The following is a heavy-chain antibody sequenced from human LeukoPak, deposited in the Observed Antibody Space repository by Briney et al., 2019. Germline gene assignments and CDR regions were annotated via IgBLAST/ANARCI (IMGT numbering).Heavy chain of an antibody. D-gene: IGHD2-15*01. Sequence: SQTLSLTCAISGDSVSSNSAAWNWIRQSPSRGLEWLGRTYYRSKWYNDYAVSVKSRITINPDTSKNQLSLQLNSVTPEDTAVYYCARSNRVVVVAATIGFYYYGMEVWGQGTTVTVSS. CDR3: ARSNRVVVVAATIGFYYYGMEV. V-gene: IGHV6-1*01. J-gene: IGHJ6*02. CDR1: GDSVSSNSAA. CDR2: TYYRSKWYN.